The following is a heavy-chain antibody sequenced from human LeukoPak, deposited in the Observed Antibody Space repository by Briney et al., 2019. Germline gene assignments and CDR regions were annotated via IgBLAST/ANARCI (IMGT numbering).Heavy chain of an antibody. CDR1: GGSISSYY. D-gene: IGHD6-19*01. CDR3: ARLSSGWYDY. J-gene: IGHJ4*02. CDR2: IYYSGST. Sequence: TSETLSLTCTVSGGSISSYYWSWIRQPPGKGLEWIGYIYYSGSTNYNPSLKSRVTISVDTSKNQFSLKLSSVTAADTAVYYCARLSSGWYDYWGQGTLVTVSS. V-gene: IGHV4-59*01.